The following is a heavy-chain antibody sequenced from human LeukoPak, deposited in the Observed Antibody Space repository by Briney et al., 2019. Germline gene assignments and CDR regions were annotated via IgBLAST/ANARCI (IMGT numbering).Heavy chain of an antibody. CDR2: IYPGDSDT. V-gene: IGHV5-51*01. CDR3: ARLGWELLRAFDI. Sequence: GESLKISXKGSGYSFDSYWIGWVRQKPGKGLEWTGIIYPGDSDTRYSPSFQGQVTISADKSISTAYLQWSSLKASDTAMYYCARLGWELLRAFDIWGQGTMVTVSS. D-gene: IGHD1-26*01. CDR1: GYSFDSYW. J-gene: IGHJ3*02.